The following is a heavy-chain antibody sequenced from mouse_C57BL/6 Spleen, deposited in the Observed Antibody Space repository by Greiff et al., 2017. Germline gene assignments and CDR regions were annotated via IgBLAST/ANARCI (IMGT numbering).Heavy chain of an antibody. Sequence: QVQLQQPGAELVRPGSSVKLSCKASGYTFTSYWMHWVKQRPIQGLEWIGNIDPSDSETHYNQKFKDKATLTVDKSSSTAYMQLSSLTSEDSAVYYCARSLYDYDGYFDVWGTGTTVTVSS. CDR3: ARSLYDYDGYFDV. CDR2: IDPSDSET. D-gene: IGHD2-4*01. V-gene: IGHV1-52*01. J-gene: IGHJ1*03. CDR1: GYTFTSYW.